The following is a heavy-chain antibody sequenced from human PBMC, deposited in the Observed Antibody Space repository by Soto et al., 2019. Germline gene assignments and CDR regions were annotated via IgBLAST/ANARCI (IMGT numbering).Heavy chain of an antibody. CDR3: ARVDTQYSGSYRTIDY. CDR2: INSDGSST. Sequence: EVQLVESGGGLVQPGGSLRLSCAASGFTFSSYWMHWVRQAPGKGLVWVSRINSDGSSTSYADSVKGRFTISRDNAKNTLYLQMNSLRAEDTAVYYCARVDTQYSGSYRTIDYWGQGTLVTVSS. V-gene: IGHV3-74*01. J-gene: IGHJ4*02. CDR1: GFTFSSYW. D-gene: IGHD1-26*01.